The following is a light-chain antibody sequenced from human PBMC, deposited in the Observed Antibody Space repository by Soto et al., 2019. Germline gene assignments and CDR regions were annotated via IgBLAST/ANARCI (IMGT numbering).Light chain of an antibody. Sequence: QSVLTQPASVSDSPGQSITISCIGTSSDIGAFNHVSWHQQHPGKAPKLIIYDVINRPSGVSNRFSGSKTGNTASLIISGPQAEDEADYYCSSHTSSSSYVFGSGTKVTVL. CDR3: SSHTSSSSYV. CDR1: SSDIGAFNH. V-gene: IGLV2-14*03. CDR2: DVI. J-gene: IGLJ1*01.